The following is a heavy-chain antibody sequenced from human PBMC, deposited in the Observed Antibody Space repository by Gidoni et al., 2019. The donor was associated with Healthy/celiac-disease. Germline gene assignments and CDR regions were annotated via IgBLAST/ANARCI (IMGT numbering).Heavy chain of an antibody. J-gene: IGHJ3*02. CDR1: GGTFSSYA. V-gene: IGHV1-69*01. Sequence: QVQLVQSGAEVKKPGSSVKVSCKASGGTFSSYAISWVRQAPGQGLEWMGGIIPIFGTANYAQKFQGRVTITADESTSTAYMELSSLRSEDTAVYYCARVVFYDFWSGYHPPGAFDIWGQGTMVTVSS. CDR3: ARVVFYDFWSGYHPPGAFDI. D-gene: IGHD3-3*01. CDR2: IIPIFGTA.